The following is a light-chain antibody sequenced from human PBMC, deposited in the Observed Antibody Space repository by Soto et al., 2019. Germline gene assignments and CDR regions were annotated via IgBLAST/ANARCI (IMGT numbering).Light chain of an antibody. CDR1: QSVSSSY. CDR3: QQYGRT. J-gene: IGKJ1*01. V-gene: IGKV3-20*01. Sequence: EILLTQSPGTLSLSPGEGATLSCRASQSVSSSYLAWYQQKPGQAPRLLISGASSRATGIPDRFSGSGSGTDFTLTISRLEPEDFAVYYCQQYGRTFGQGTKVDIK. CDR2: GAS.